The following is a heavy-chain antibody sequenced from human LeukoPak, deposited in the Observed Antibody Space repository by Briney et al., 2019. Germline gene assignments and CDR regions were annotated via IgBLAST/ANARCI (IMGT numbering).Heavy chain of an antibody. CDR3: AALSNYCSSTSCPPYYFDY. J-gene: IGHJ4*02. V-gene: IGHV1-46*01. D-gene: IGHD2-2*01. Sequence: EASVKVSCKASGYTFTSYYMHWVRQAPGQGLEWMGIINPSGGSTSYAQKFQGRVTMTRDMSTSTVYMELSSLRSEDTAVYYCAALSNYCSSTSCPPYYFDYWGQGTLVTVSS. CDR1: GYTFTSYY. CDR2: INPSGGST.